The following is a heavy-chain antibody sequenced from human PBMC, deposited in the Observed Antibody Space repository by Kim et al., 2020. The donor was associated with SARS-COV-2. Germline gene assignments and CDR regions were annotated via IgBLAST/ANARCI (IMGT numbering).Heavy chain of an antibody. V-gene: IGHV4-38-2*02. D-gene: IGHD3-22*01. Sequence: SETLSLTCTVSGYSISSGDYWGWIRQPPGKGLEWIGSIYHSGSTYYNPSLKSRVTISVDTSKNQFSLKLSSVTAADTAVYYCARYYYDSSGYYYVGYWG. CDR3: ARYYYDSSGYYYVGY. CDR2: IYHSGST. J-gene: IGHJ4*01. CDR1: GYSISSGDY.